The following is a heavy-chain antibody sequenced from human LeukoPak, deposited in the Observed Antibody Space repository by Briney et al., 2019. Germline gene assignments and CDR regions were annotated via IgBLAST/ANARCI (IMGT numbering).Heavy chain of an antibody. J-gene: IGHJ4*02. Sequence: ASVKVSCKASGYTFTAYYIHWVRQAPGQGLEWVGRINCNSAGTNYAQKFRGRVTMTTDTSTSTAYMELRSLRSDDTAVYYCAGDLDGRPVGYFDYWGQGTLVTVSS. CDR2: INCNSAGT. D-gene: IGHD2-15*01. CDR3: AGDLDGRPVGYFDY. CDR1: GYTFTAYY. V-gene: IGHV1-2*06.